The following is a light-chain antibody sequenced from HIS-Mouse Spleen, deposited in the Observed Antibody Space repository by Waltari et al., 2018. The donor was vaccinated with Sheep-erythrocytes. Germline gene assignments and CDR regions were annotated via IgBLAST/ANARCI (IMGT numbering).Light chain of an antibody. Sequence: DIVMTQSPLSLPVTPGEPASISCRSSQSLLHSNGYNYVDWYLQKPGQSPQLLIYLGSNRASGVPERFSGSGSGTDFTLKISRVEAEDVGVYYCMQALQTPLITFGQGTRLEIK. CDR3: MQALQTPLIT. CDR1: QSLLHSNGYNY. V-gene: IGKV2-28*01. CDR2: LGS. J-gene: IGKJ5*01.